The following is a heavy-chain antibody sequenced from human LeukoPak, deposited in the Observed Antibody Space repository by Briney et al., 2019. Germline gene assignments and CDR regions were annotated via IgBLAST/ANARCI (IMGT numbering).Heavy chain of an antibody. CDR2: IYTSGST. CDR3: ARDRRYYGSGSYYYQFDY. CDR1: GGSISSYY. V-gene: IGHV4-4*07. Sequence: PSETLSLTCTVSGGSISSYYWSWIRQPARKGLEWIGRIYTSGSTNYNPSLKSRVTMSVDTSKNQFSLKLSSVTAADTAVYYCARDRRYYGSGSYYYQFDYWGQGTLVTVSS. J-gene: IGHJ4*02. D-gene: IGHD3-10*01.